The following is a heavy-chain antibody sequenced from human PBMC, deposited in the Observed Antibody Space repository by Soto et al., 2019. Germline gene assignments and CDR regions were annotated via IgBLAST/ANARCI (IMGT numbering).Heavy chain of an antibody. D-gene: IGHD2-21*01. CDR3: TRGGDPYKTGH. CDR1: GGSISRYY. Sequence: PSETLSLTCTVSGGSISRYYWSWIRQPPGKGLEWIGFIHYSGSTNYNPSLKGRVTMSVDTSKNQFSLKLTSVNTADTAIYYCTRGGDPYKTGHWGQGTLVTAPQ. V-gene: IGHV4-59*01. J-gene: IGHJ4*02. CDR2: IHYSGST.